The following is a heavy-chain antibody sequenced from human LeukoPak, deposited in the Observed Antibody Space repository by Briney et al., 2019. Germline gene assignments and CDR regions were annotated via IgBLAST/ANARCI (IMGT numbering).Heavy chain of an antibody. CDR3: ARSPRWLYFDY. CDR1: GGSISSYY. V-gene: IGHV4-59*01. CDR2: FYNSGNT. J-gene: IGHJ4*02. Sequence: KPSETLSLTCTVSGGSISSYYWSWVRQPPGKGLEWIGDFYNSGNTNYNPSLKSRVTMSVDTSQNRFSLKLSSVTAADTAVYYCARSPRWLYFDYWGRGTLVTVSS. D-gene: IGHD5-12*01.